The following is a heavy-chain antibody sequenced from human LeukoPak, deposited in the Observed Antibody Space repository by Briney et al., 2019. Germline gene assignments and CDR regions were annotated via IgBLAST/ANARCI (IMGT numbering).Heavy chain of an antibody. D-gene: IGHD3-16*01. Sequence: PSETLSLTCTVSDDSISDYYRGWIRQPPGKGLEWIGYFHNSGTSTYNASLKSRVTISADTSKNQFSLKLNSLTTVDTAVYYCTRGAGWLIDYWGQGILVTVSS. CDR3: TRGAGWLIDY. V-gene: IGHV4-59*01. J-gene: IGHJ4*02. CDR1: DDSISDYY. CDR2: FHNSGTS.